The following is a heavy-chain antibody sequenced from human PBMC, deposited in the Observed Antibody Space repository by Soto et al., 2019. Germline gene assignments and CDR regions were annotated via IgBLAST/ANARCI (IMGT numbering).Heavy chain of an antibody. J-gene: IGHJ5*02. CDR2: IYYSGST. CDR3: ARAPGGDYVWWFDP. D-gene: IGHD3-16*01. V-gene: IGHV4-31*03. Sequence: SETLSLTCTVSGGSISSGGYYWSWIRQHPGKGLEWIGYIYYSGSTYYNPSLKSRVTISVDTSKNQFPLKLSSVTAADTAVYYCARAPGGDYVWWFDPWGQGTLVTVSS. CDR1: GGSISSGGYY.